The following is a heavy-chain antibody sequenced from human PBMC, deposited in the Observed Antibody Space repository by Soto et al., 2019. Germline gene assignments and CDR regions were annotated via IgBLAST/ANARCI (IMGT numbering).Heavy chain of an antibody. V-gene: IGHV3-7*01. Sequence: EVHLVESGGGLVQTGGSLRLSCAISESTVSRDWMNWVRQAPGKGLEWVAHTNQDGSLKYYVDSVKGRFTISRDNAKKSVCLQMNRLRAGDTAMYSCSGGVGDAFWGQGNVVTVSS. J-gene: IGHJ4*02. CDR2: TNQDGSLK. CDR3: SGGVGDAF. D-gene: IGHD1-26*01. CDR1: ESTVSRDW.